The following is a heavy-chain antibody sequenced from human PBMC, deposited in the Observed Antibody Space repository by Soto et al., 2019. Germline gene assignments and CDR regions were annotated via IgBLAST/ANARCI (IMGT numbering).Heavy chain of an antibody. J-gene: IGHJ6*02. CDR1: GFTFSAYI. D-gene: IGHD6-13*01. Sequence: PGGSLRLSCAASGFTFSAYIMHWVRQAPGKGLEWVAIMSYGGSKKYYADSVKGRFTISRDNSKKTLYLQMDSLRADDTAVYYCARSYSSSWYDYYYAMDVWGQGTTVTVSS. V-gene: IGHV3-30-3*01. CDR3: ARSYSSSWYDYYYAMDV. CDR2: MSYGGSKK.